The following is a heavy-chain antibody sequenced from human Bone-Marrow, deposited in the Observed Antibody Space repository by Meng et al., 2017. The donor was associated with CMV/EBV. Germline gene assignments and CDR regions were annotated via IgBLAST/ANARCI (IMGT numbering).Heavy chain of an antibody. Sequence: GGSLRLSCAASGLTFRNYAMNWVRQAPGKGLEWVSSISSSSSYIYYADSVKGRFTISRDNAKNSLYLQMNSLRAEDTAVYYCATGGSYYDSSGYWGYWGQGTLVTVSS. CDR3: ATGGSYYDSSGYWGY. CDR2: ISSSSSYI. CDR1: GLTFRNYA. J-gene: IGHJ4*02. D-gene: IGHD3-22*01. V-gene: IGHV3-21*01.